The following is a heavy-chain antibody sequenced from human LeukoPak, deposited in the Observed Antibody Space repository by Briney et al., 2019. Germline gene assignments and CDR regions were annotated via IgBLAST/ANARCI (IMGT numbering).Heavy chain of an antibody. J-gene: IGHJ6*03. D-gene: IGHD2-2*01. CDR2: IYSGGST. V-gene: IGHV3-53*01. CDR3: ARVPALYYYHMDV. CDR1: GFTVSSNY. Sequence: PGGSLRLSCAASGFTVSSNYMSWVRQAPGKGLEWVSVIYSGGSTYYADSVKGRFTISRDNSKNTLYLQMNSLRAEDTAVYYCARVPALYYYHMDVWGKGTTVTVSS.